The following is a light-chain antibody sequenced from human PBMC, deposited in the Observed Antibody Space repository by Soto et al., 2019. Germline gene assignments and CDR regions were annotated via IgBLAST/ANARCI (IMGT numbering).Light chain of an antibody. J-gene: IGKJ4*01. CDR2: AAS. CDR3: QQYYSYPLT. V-gene: IGKV1-8*01. Sequence: ALRMTQSPSSLSASTGDRVTITCRASQGISSYLAWYQQKPGKAPKLLIYAASTLQSGVPSRFSGSGSGTDFTPTISCLQSEDFATYYCQQYYSYPLTFGGGTKVDI. CDR1: QGISSY.